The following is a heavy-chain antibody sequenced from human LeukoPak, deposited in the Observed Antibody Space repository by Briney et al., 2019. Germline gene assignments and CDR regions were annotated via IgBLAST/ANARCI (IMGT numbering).Heavy chain of an antibody. V-gene: IGHV3-74*01. J-gene: IGHJ4*02. Sequence: PGGSLRLSCAASGFTFSSSYIHWVRQAPGKGLFWVSRINPDGSLTDYADSVKGRFTISRDNAKNSLYLQMNSLRAEDTAVYYCARLYSRVGPFDYWGQGTLVTVSS. CDR1: GFTFSSSY. D-gene: IGHD5-18*01. CDR3: ARLYSRVGPFDY. CDR2: INPDGSLT.